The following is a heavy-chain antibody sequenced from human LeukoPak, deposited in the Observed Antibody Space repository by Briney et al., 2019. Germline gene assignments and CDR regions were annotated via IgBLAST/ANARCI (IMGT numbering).Heavy chain of an antibody. J-gene: IGHJ6*02. CDR2: ISSSSSTI. CDR3: ARESLVRGLPPWYYYYGMDV. Sequence: GGSLRLSCAASGFTFSSYSMNWVRQAPGKGLEWVSYISSSSSTIYYADSVKGRFTISRDNAKNSLYLQMNSLRAEDTAVYYCARESLVRGLPPWYYYYGMDVWGQGTTVTVSS. D-gene: IGHD3-10*01. V-gene: IGHV3-48*01. CDR1: GFTFSSYS.